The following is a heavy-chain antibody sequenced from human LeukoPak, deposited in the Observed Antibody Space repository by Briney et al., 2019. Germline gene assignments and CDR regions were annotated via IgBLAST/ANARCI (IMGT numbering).Heavy chain of an antibody. J-gene: IGHJ6*02. Sequence: GGSLRLSCAASGFTFSSYAMHWVRQAPGKGLEWVAVISYDGSNKYYADSVKGRFTISRDNSKNTLYLQMNSLRAEDTAVYYCAAGWYYYGMDVWGQGTTVTVSS. D-gene: IGHD6-19*01. CDR2: ISYDGSNK. CDR3: AAGWYYYGMDV. V-gene: IGHV3-30-3*01. CDR1: GFTFSSYA.